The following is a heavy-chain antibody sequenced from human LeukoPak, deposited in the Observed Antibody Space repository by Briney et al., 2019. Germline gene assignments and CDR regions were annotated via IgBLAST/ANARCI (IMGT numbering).Heavy chain of an antibody. V-gene: IGHV4-59*01. CDR2: IYYSGST. CDR3: ARDLGYSYGYE. J-gene: IGHJ4*02. CDR1: GGSISCYY. D-gene: IGHD5-18*01. Sequence: PSETLSLTCTVSGGSISCYYWSWIRQPPGKGLEWIGYIYYSGSTNYNPSLKSRVTISVDTSKNQFSLKLSSVTAADTAVYYCARDLGYSYGYEWGQGTLVTVSS.